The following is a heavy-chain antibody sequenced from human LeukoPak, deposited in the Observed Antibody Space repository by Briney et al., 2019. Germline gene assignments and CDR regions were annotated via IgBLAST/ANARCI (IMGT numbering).Heavy chain of an antibody. D-gene: IGHD5-12*01. Sequence: PGGSLRLSCAASGFTFSSYAMSWVRQAPGKGLEWVSAISGSGGSTYYADSVKGRFTISRDNSKNTQYLQMNSLRAEDTAVYYCAAYSGYGSYFDYWGQGTLVTVSS. V-gene: IGHV3-23*01. J-gene: IGHJ4*02. CDR2: ISGSGGST. CDR1: GFTFSSYA. CDR3: AAYSGYGSYFDY.